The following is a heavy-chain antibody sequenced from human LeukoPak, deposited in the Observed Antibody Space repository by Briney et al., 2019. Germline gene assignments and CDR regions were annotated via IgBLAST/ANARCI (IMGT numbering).Heavy chain of an antibody. CDR3: ARNRDGYDYFWFDP. D-gene: IGHD5-24*01. Sequence: SVKVSCKASGGTFSSYAISWVRQAPGQGLEWMGGIIPIFGTANYAQKFQGRVTITADESTSTAYMELSSLRSEDTAVYYCARNRDGYDYFWFDPWGQGTLVTVSS. J-gene: IGHJ5*02. V-gene: IGHV1-69*01. CDR2: IIPIFGTA. CDR1: GGTFSSYA.